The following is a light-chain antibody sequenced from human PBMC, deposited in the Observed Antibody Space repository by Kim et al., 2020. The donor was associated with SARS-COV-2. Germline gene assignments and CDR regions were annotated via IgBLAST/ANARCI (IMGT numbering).Light chain of an antibody. Sequence: SYELTQPPSVSVSPGKTARITCGGNNIGRKSVHWYQQKPGQAPVLVIYYDSDRPSGIPERFSGSNSGNTATLTISRVEAGDEADYYCQVWDSSSDHPGWVFGGGTQLTVL. CDR1: NIGRKS. CDR2: YDS. CDR3: QVWDSSSDHPGWV. J-gene: IGLJ3*02. V-gene: IGLV3-21*04.